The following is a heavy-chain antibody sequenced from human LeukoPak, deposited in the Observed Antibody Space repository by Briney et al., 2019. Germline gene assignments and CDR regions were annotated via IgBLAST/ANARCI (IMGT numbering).Heavy chain of an antibody. Sequence: GGSLRLSCAASGFTFSSYWIHWVRQAPGKGLVWVSRIDTDGSNTNYADSVKGRFTISRDNSKNTLYLQMNSLRAEDTAVYYCARGPSGYHNTGGQGTLVTVSS. CDR1: GFTFSSYW. V-gene: IGHV3-74*01. CDR2: IDTDGSNT. J-gene: IGHJ4*02. D-gene: IGHD5-12*01. CDR3: ARGPSGYHNT.